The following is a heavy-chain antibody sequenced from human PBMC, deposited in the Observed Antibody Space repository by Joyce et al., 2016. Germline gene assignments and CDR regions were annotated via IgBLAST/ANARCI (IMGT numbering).Heavy chain of an antibody. V-gene: IGHV3-15*01. CDR3: TTDEAPRFYYYGMNV. Sequence: EVQLVESGGGLVKPGGSLRLSCAASGFTFSNAWMGWVRQAPGKGLEGVGRIKSKTGGGTTDYAAPVKGRFTISRDDSQNTLYLQMNSLKTEDTAMYYCTTDEAPRFYYYGMNVWGQGTTVTVSS. J-gene: IGHJ6*02. CDR1: GFTFSNAW. CDR2: IKSKTGGGTT.